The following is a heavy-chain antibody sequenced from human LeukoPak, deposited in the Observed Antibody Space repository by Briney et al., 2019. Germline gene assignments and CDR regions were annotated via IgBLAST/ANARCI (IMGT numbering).Heavy chain of an antibody. CDR2: IYYSGST. CDR1: GGSISSYY. V-gene: IGHV4-59*08. CDR3: ARHPSDWYDVRNNWFDP. J-gene: IGHJ5*02. Sequence: PSETLSLTCAVSGGSISSYYWSWIRQPPGKGLEWIGYIYYSGSTNYNPSLKSRVTISVDTSKNQFSLKLSSVTAADTAVYYCARHPSDWYDVRNNWFDPWGQGILVTVSS. D-gene: IGHD1-1*01.